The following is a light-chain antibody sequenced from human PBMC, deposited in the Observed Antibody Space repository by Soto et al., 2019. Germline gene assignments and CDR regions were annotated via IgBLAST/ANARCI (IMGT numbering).Light chain of an antibody. Sequence: SYVLTQPPSVSVAPGQTARISCGGNNIGSKSVNWYQQKPGQAPALVVYDDSDRPSGIPERFSGSNSGNTATLTINRVDAGDEADYYCQVWDTSRDHPVFGGGTKLTVL. CDR2: DDS. J-gene: IGLJ3*02. CDR1: NIGSKS. V-gene: IGLV3-21*02. CDR3: QVWDTSRDHPV.